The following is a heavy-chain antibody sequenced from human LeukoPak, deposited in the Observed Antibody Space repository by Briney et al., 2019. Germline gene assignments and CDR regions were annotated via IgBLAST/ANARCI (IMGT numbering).Heavy chain of an antibody. V-gene: IGHV3-15*01. CDR3: TTALSGWNDADY. D-gene: IGHD1-1*01. Sequence: GGSLRLSCAASGFTFSNAWMSWVRQAPGKGLEWVGRIKSKTDGGTTDYAAPVKGRFTISRDDSKNTLYLQMNSLKTEDTAVYYRTTALSGWNDADYWGQGTLVTVSS. J-gene: IGHJ4*02. CDR2: IKSKTDGGTT. CDR1: GFTFSNAW.